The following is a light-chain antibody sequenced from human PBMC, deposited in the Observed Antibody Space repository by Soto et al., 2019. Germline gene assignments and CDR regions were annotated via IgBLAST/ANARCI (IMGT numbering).Light chain of an antibody. CDR3: ATWDDSLNGVV. Sequence: QSVLTQPTSASGTPGQRVTISCSGSSSNIGSNYVYWYQQLPGTAPKLLIYRNNQRPSGVPDRFSGSKSGTSASLAISGLRSEDEADYYCATWDDSLNGVVFGGGTKLTVL. V-gene: IGLV1-47*01. J-gene: IGLJ2*01. CDR1: SSNIGSNY. CDR2: RNN.